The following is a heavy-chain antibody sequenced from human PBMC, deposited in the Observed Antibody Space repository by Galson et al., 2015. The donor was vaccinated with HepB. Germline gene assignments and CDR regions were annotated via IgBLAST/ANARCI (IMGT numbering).Heavy chain of an antibody. CDR1: GYTFGDSG. Sequence: SVKVSCKASGYTFGDSGIIWVRQAPGQGLEWMGWISPYNANTNYAQKFRGRVTLTTVTSTTTAYMELRSLRSDDTAIYCCAREGSYCIGDACYYYFDYWGQGSLVTVSS. CDR3: AREGSYCIGDACYYYFDY. J-gene: IGHJ4*02. CDR2: ISPYNANT. D-gene: IGHD2-15*01. V-gene: IGHV1-18*01.